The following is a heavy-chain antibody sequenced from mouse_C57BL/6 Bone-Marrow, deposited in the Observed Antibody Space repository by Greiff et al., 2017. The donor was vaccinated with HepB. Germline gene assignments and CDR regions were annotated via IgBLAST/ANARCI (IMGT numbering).Heavy chain of an antibody. CDR1: GFTFSSYA. CDR3: ARAMIRAY. J-gene: IGHJ3*01. V-gene: IGHV5-4*03. CDR2: ISDGGSYT. D-gene: IGHD2-4*01. Sequence: EVMLVESGGGLVKPGGSLKLSCAASGFTFSSYAMPWVRQTPEERLEWVATISDGGSYTYYPDNVKGRFTISRDNAKNNPYLQMSHLKSEDTAMCYCARAMIRAYWGQGALVAVSA.